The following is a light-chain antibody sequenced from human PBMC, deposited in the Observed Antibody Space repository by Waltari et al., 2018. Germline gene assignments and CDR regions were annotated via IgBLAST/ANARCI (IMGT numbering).Light chain of an antibody. CDR2: TTS. Sequence: ETVLTQSPGTLSLSPGERATLSCRASQSVSSSHLAWYQQKPGQAPRVLIYTTSNRATGIPDRLRGSGSGTDFTLTISRLEAEDFAVYYCQKYGGSPPYTFGLGTKLEIK. J-gene: IGKJ2*01. V-gene: IGKV3-20*01. CDR3: QKYGGSPPYT. CDR1: QSVSSSH.